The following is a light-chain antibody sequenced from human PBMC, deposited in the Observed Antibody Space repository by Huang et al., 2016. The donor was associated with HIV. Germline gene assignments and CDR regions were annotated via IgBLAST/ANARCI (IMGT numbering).Light chain of an antibody. CDR1: QTVLYSLNKKNY. CDR2: WAT. V-gene: IGKV4-1*01. Sequence: DIVMSQSPDSLAVSPGERATINCKSSQTVLYSLNKKNYLAWFQQKPGRPPKLLIYWATTRESGVPDRCSGSGSGTDFTLTINNLQAEDVAVYFCLQYYSVPQTFGHGTKVEIK. J-gene: IGKJ1*01. CDR3: LQYYSVPQT.